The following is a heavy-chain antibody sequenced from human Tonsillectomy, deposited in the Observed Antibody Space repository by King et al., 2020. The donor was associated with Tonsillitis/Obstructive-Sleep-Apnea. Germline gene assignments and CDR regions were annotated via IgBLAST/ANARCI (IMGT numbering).Heavy chain of an antibody. V-gene: IGHV3-48*02. CDR3: ARDWLGGVYDFWSGYYTGMEDPVDY. J-gene: IGHJ4*02. CDR2: ISSSSSTI. Sequence: VQLVESGGGLVQPGGSLRLSCAASGFTFSSYSMNWVRQAPGKGLEWVSYISSSSSTIYYADSVKGRFTISRDNAKNSLYLQMNSLRDEDTALYYCARDWLGGVYDFWSGYYTGMEDPVDYWGQGTLVTVSS. CDR1: GFTFSSYS. D-gene: IGHD3-3*01.